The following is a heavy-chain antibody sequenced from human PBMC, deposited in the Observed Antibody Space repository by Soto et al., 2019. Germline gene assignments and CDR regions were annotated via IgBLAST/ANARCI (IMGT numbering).Heavy chain of an antibody. Sequence: SETLSLTCTVSGGSISSYYWSWIRQPPGKGLEWIGYIYYSGSTNYNPSLKSRVTISVDMSKNQFSLKLSSVTAADTAVYYCARAPLAMDVWGQGTTVTVSS. CDR2: IYYSGST. CDR1: GGSISSYY. D-gene: IGHD6-13*01. CDR3: ARAPLAMDV. J-gene: IGHJ6*02. V-gene: IGHV4-59*01.